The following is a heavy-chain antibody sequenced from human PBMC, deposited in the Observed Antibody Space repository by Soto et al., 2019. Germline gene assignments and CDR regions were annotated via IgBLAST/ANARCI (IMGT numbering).Heavy chain of an antibody. V-gene: IGHV5-51*01. CDR3: ARHRREWHFQFYYYYGMDV. J-gene: IGHJ6*02. Sequence: AESLKLSCRGSRLTFTTYYIAYARLMSGRGLECMGIIYPGDSDTRHNSSFEGKLTISADKSISTAYLQWKSLKASDTAIYYCARHRREWHFQFYYYYGMDVWGQVTAVTVS. CDR2: IYPGDSDT. CDR1: RLTFTTYY. D-gene: IGHD3-3*01.